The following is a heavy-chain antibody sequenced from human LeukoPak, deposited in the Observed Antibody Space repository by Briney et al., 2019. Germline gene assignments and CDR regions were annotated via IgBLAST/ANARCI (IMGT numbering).Heavy chain of an antibody. V-gene: IGHV3-23*01. Sequence: GGSLRLSCAASGFTFSSYAMSWVRQAPGKGPEWVSAISGSGGSTYYADSVKGRFTISRDNSKNTLYLQMNSLRAEDTAVYYCAKDFGLRKDIVVVPAARGYYYYYMDVWGKGTTVTVSS. CDR3: AKDFGLRKDIVVVPAARGYYYYYMDV. J-gene: IGHJ6*03. CDR2: ISGSGGST. CDR1: GFTFSSYA. D-gene: IGHD2-2*01.